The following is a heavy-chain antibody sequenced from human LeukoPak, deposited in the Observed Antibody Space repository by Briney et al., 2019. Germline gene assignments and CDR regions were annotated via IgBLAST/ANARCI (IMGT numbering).Heavy chain of an antibody. CDR1: GFTFSTYW. D-gene: IGHD3-3*01. J-gene: IGHJ2*01. CDR3: ARAEWSNWYFDL. V-gene: IGHV3-7*03. CDR2: IKQDGSEK. Sequence: GGSLRLSCAASGFTFSTYWMNWVRQAPVKGLEWVANIKQDGSEKYYVDSVKGRFTLSRDSAKNSLYLQMNSLRAEDTAVYYCARAEWSNWYFDLWGRGTLVTVSS.